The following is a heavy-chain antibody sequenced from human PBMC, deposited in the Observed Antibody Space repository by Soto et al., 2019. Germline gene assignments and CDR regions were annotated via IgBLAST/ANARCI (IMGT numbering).Heavy chain of an antibody. CDR3: ARGGIYDCYVCNFDS. J-gene: IGHJ4*02. Sequence: ASVKVSCKASGYSFRSFAMHWVRQAPGQRLEWMGWINPVNGNTKYSQNFQGRVTIIRDTFANTAYMEMSSLRSEDTAVYFCARGGIYDCYVCNFDSWGQGTLVTVSS. V-gene: IGHV1-3*01. CDR2: INPVNGNT. CDR1: GYSFRSFA. D-gene: IGHD2-21*02.